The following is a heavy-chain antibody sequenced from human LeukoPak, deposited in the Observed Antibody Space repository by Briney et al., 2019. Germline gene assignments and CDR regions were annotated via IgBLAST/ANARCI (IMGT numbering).Heavy chain of an antibody. V-gene: IGHV3-11*01. D-gene: IGHD2-15*01. CDR3: ARVLVVVAAHPFDY. CDR2: ISSSGSTI. CDR1: GFTFSDYY. J-gene: IGHJ4*02. Sequence: GGSLRLSCAASGFTFSDYYTSWIRQAPGKGLEWVSYISSSGSTIYYADSVKGRFTISRDNAKNSLYLQMNSLRAEDTAVYYCARVLVVVAAHPFDYWGQGTLVTVSS.